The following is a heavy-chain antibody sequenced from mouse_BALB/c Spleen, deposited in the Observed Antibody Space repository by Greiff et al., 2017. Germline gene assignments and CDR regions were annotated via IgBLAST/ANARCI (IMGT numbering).Heavy chain of an antibody. D-gene: IGHD1-1*01. CDR2: ISSGSSTI. Sequence: EVQLQESGGGLVQPGGSRKLSCAASGFTFSSFGMHWVRQAPEKGLEWVAYISSGSSTIYYADTVKGRFTISRDNPKNTLFLQMTSLRSEDTAMYYCARELRRDAMDYWGQGTSVTVSS. CDR1: GFTFSSFG. J-gene: IGHJ4*01. CDR3: ARELRRDAMDY. V-gene: IGHV5-17*02.